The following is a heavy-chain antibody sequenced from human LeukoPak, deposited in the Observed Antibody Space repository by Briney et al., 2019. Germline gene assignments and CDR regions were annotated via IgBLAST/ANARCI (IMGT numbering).Heavy chain of an antibody. CDR1: GFTFSSYA. V-gene: IGHV3-23*01. CDR2: ISGSGGST. CDR3: AKIYPPRPVRPRTNWFDP. Sequence: GGSLRLSCAASGFTFSSYAMSWVRQAPGKGLKRVSAISGSGGSTYYADSVKGRFTISRDNSKNTLYLQMNSLRAEDTAVYYCAKIYPPRPVRPRTNWFDPWGQGTLVTVSS. D-gene: IGHD3-10*01. J-gene: IGHJ5*02.